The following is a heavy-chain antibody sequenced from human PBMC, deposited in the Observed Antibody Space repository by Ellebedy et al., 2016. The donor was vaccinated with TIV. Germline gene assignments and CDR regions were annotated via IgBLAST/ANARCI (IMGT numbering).Heavy chain of an antibody. CDR2: IKEDGSEE. CDR3: MAHSDFDC. CDR1: GFTFSLNW. D-gene: IGHD2-15*01. V-gene: IGHV3-7*01. J-gene: IGHJ4*02. Sequence: PGGSLRLSCAASGFTFSLNWMYWVRQAPGKGLEWVANIKEDGSEEYYVDSVKGRFTISRDNAQKSLDLQMSSLRAEDTAVYYCMAHSDFDCWGQGTLVIVSS.